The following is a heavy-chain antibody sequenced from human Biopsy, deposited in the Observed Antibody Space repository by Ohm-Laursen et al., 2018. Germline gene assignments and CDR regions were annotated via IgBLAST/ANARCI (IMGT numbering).Heavy chain of an antibody. V-gene: IGHV3-74*03. CDR1: GFTFSRSV. CDR3: TGDSGGLGDY. CDR2: IHGDGRSA. J-gene: IGHJ4*02. Sequence: SLRLSCTASGFTFSRSVMHWVRQAPGKGLMWVSRIHGDGRSATYAEPVKGRFTISRDNAKNTLHLQMNSLRAEDTAVYYCTGDSGGLGDYWGQGTLVTVSS. D-gene: IGHD2-8*02.